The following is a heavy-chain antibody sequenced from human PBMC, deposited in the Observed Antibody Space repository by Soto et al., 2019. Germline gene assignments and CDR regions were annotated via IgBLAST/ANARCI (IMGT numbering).Heavy chain of an antibody. CDR3: AREGYCISTSCRHYDYYGMDV. D-gene: IGHD2-2*01. CDR2: ISAYNGNT. Sequence: QVQLVQSGAEVKKPGASVKVSCKASGYTFTSYGISWVRQAPGQGLEWMGWISAYNGNTNYAQKLQGRVTITTDTSTSTAYMELRSLRSDDTAVYYCAREGYCISTSCRHYDYYGMDVWGQGTTVTV. CDR1: GYTFTSYG. V-gene: IGHV1-18*01. J-gene: IGHJ6*02.